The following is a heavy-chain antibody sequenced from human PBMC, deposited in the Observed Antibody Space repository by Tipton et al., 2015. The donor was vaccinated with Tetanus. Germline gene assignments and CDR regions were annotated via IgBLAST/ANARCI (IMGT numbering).Heavy chain of an antibody. Sequence: GSLRLSCEGSGFTLSRYWMHWVRQAPGTGLVWVARINSDGSARSYADSVKGRFTISRDNAKDTLHLQMNSLRVEDTAVYYCAREDGGPTLDYFDSWGQGALVIVSS. CDR2: INSDGSAR. D-gene: IGHD3-10*01. J-gene: IGHJ4*02. V-gene: IGHV3-74*01. CDR3: AREDGGPTLDYFDS. CDR1: GFTLSRYW.